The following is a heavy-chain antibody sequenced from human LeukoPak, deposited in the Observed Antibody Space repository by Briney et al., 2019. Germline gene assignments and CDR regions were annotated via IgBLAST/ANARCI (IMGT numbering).Heavy chain of an antibody. Sequence: PGGSLRLSCAASGFTFSGYSMNWVRQAPGKGLEWVSSISSSSRYIYYADSVKGRFTITRDNAKNSLYLQMNSLRAEDTAVYYCARGTYYYGSALIDYWGQGTLVTVSS. CDR3: ARGTYYYGSALIDY. D-gene: IGHD3-10*01. V-gene: IGHV3-21*01. CDR2: ISSSSRYI. J-gene: IGHJ4*02. CDR1: GFTFSGYS.